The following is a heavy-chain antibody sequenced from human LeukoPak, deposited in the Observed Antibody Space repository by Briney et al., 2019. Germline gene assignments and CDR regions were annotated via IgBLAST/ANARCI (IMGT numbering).Heavy chain of an antibody. CDR2: IYYSGST. V-gene: IGHV4-59*08. J-gene: IGHJ4*02. CDR1: SGSISSYY. D-gene: IGHD5-18*01. CDR3: ARHMGLGYSYGYPYFDY. Sequence: SETLSLTCTVSSGSISSYYWSWIRQPPGKGLEWIGYIYYSGSTNYNPSLKSRVTISVDTSKNQFSLKLSSVTAADTAVYHCARHMGLGYSYGYPYFDYWGQGTLVTVSS.